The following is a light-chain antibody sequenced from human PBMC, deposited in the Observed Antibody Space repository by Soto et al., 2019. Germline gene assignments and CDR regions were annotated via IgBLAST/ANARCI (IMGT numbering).Light chain of an antibody. CDR1: QSVSSN. V-gene: IGKV3-15*01. J-gene: IGKJ1*01. CDR3: QQYNNWRT. Sequence: EIVMTQSPATLSVSPGERATLSCRASQSVSSNLAWYQQKPGQAPRLLIHDASTRATGTPARFSGSGSVTEFNLTISSLQSEDSAVYYCQQYNNWRTFGQGTKVEIK. CDR2: DAS.